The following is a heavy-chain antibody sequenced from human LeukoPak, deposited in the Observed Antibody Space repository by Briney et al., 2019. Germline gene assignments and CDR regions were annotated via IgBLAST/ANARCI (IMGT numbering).Heavy chain of an antibody. J-gene: IGHJ6*02. CDR1: GYTFTSYD. CDR3: ARTYRSGYYVDGYGMDV. Sequence: ASVKVSCKTSGYTFTSYDINWVRQATGQGLEWMGWMNPNSGNTGYAQTFQGRVTMTRNTSISTAYMDLSSLTSEDTAVYYCARTYRSGYYVDGYGMDVWGQGTTVTVSS. CDR2: MNPNSGNT. V-gene: IGHV1-8*02. D-gene: IGHD3-22*01.